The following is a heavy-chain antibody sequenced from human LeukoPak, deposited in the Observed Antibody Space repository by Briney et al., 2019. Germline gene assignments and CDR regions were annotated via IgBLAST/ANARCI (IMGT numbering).Heavy chain of an antibody. Sequence: GASVKVSCKASGGTFISYAISWVRQAPGQGLEWMGGIIPIFGTANYAQKFQGRVTITADESTSTAYMELSSLRSEDTAVYYCARGFYGDYCLDYWGQGTLVTVSS. CDR2: IIPIFGTA. CDR3: ARGFYGDYCLDY. CDR1: GGTFISYA. J-gene: IGHJ4*02. D-gene: IGHD4-17*01. V-gene: IGHV1-69*13.